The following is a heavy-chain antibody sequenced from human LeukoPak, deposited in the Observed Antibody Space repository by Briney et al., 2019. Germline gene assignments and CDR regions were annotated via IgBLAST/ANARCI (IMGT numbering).Heavy chain of an antibody. CDR1: GFTFSGSA. CDR3: TRTEADYGGNSRLDY. D-gene: IGHD4-23*01. Sequence: PGGSLRLSCAASGFTFSGSAMHWVRQASGKGLEWVGRIRSKANSYATAYAASVKGRFTISRDDSKHTAYLRMNSLKTEDTAVYYCTRTEADYGGNSRLDYWGQGTLVTVSS. CDR2: IRSKANSYAT. J-gene: IGHJ4*02. V-gene: IGHV3-73*01.